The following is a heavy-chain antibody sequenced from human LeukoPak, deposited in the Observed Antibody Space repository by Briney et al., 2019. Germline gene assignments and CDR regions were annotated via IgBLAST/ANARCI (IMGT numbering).Heavy chain of an antibody. V-gene: IGHV3-48*01. D-gene: IGHD3-16*01. CDR3: VRDYVYAFDI. J-gene: IGHJ3*02. CDR2: IRSRDGIV. Sequence: PGGSLRLSCVASGFTFNAYSMNWARQAPGKGLEWISYIRSRDGIVSYADSVKGRFTISTVTAKSSLFLQMNGLSADDTAVYYCVRDYVYAFDIWGQGTMVTVSS. CDR1: GFTFNAYS.